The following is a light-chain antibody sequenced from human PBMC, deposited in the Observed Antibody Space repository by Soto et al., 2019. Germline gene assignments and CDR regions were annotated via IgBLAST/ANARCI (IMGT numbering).Light chain of an antibody. J-gene: IGKJ3*01. Sequence: DIVMTQSPDSLAVSLGERATINCKSSQSVLYSSNNKNYLAWYQQKPGQPPKLLIYWASTRESGVPDRFSGSGSGTDFTRTISSLQAEDVAVYYCQQYSITPFTFGPGTKEHIK. CDR2: WAS. V-gene: IGKV4-1*01. CDR3: QQYSITPFT. CDR1: QSVLYSSNNKNY.